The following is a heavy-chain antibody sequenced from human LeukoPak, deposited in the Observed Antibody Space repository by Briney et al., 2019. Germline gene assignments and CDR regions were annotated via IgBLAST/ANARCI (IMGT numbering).Heavy chain of an antibody. Sequence: SETLSLTCSVSGGSISGSRTWGWVRQPPGKGPEWIGNIHSDGRTAPNPSLKSRVTMSLDTSTNQFSLKVNSETAADTAFYYCARVLTAAGLDFWGQGVLVSISS. CDR1: GGSISGSRT. CDR2: IHSDGRT. J-gene: IGHJ4*02. D-gene: IGHD6-25*01. V-gene: IGHV4-39*07. CDR3: ARVLTAAGLDF.